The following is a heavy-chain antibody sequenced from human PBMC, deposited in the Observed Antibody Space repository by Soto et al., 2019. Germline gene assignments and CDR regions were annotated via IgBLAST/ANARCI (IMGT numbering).Heavy chain of an antibody. V-gene: IGHV3-30*18. CDR3: AKDGGWDYYYYGMDV. Sequence: GGSLRLSCAASGFTFSSYGMHWVRQAPGKGLEWVAVISYDGSNKYYADSVKGRFTISRDNSKNTLYLQMNSLRAEDTAVYYCAKDGGWDYYYYGMDVWGQGTTVTVSS. CDR2: ISYDGSNK. D-gene: IGHD6-19*01. CDR1: GFTFSSYG. J-gene: IGHJ6*02.